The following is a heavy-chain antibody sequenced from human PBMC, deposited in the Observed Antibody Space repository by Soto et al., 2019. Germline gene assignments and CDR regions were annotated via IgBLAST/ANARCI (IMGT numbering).Heavy chain of an antibody. D-gene: IGHD3-3*01. CDR3: TRREYDFWSGYYVDF. V-gene: IGHV3-73*01. CDR2: IRSKANSYAT. Sequence: GGSLRLSCAASGFTFSVSAMHWVRHASGKGLEWVGRIRSKANSYATAYAASVKGRFTISRDDSKNTAYLQMNSLKTEDTAVYYCTRREYDFWSGYYVDFWGQGTLVTVSS. J-gene: IGHJ4*02. CDR1: GFTFSVSA.